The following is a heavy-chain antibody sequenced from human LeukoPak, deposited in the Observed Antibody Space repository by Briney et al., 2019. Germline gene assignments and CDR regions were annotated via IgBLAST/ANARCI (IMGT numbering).Heavy chain of an antibody. CDR2: INHSGST. CDR1: GGSFSGYY. Sequence: SETLSLTCAVYGGSFSGYYWSWIRQPPGKGLEWIGEINHSGSTNYNPSLKSRVTISVDTSKNQFSLKLSSVAAADTAVYYCARTFRESYYDFWSGYSTLDYWGQGTLVTVSS. J-gene: IGHJ4*02. V-gene: IGHV4-34*01. D-gene: IGHD3-3*01. CDR3: ARTFRESYYDFWSGYSTLDY.